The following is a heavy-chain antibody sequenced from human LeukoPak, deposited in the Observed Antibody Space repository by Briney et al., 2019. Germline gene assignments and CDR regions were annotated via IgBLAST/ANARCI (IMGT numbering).Heavy chain of an antibody. V-gene: IGHV4-39*07. D-gene: IGHD3-22*01. Sequence: SETLSLTCTVSGGSISSSSYYWGGIRQPPGKGLEWIGSIYYSGSTHYNPSLKSRVTISVDTSKNQFSLKLNSVTAADTAVYFCARDRFDDSSGYYYHYYYYMDVWGKGTTVTVSS. CDR1: GGSISSSSYY. J-gene: IGHJ6*03. CDR2: IYYSGST. CDR3: ARDRFDDSSGYYYHYYYYMDV.